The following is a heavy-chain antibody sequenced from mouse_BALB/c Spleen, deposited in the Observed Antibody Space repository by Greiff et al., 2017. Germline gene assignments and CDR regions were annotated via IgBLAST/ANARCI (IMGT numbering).Heavy chain of an antibody. CDR2: ISYDGSN. CDR3: ARGGGIYYGNFDY. D-gene: IGHD2-1*01. J-gene: IGHJ2*01. CDR1: GYSITSGYY. Sequence: EVQLQQSGPGLVKPSQSLSLTCSVTGYSITSGYYWNWIRQFPGNKLEWMGYISYDGSNNYNPSLKNRISITRDTSKNQFFLKLNSVTTEDTATFYGARGGGIYYGNFDYWGQGTTLTVSS. V-gene: IGHV3-6*02.